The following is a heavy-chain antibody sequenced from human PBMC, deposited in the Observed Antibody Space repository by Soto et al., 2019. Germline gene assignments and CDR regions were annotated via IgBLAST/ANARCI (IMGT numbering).Heavy chain of an antibody. V-gene: IGHV1-69*13. CDR1: GGTFSSYA. CDR2: IIPIFGTA. J-gene: IGHJ4*02. Sequence: GASVKVSCKASGGTFSSYAISWVRQAPGQGLEWMGGIIPIFGTANYAQKFQGRVTITADESTSTAYMELSSLRSEDTAVYYCAREVRAARPTGLFWGQGTLVTVSS. D-gene: IGHD6-6*01. CDR3: AREVRAARPTGLF.